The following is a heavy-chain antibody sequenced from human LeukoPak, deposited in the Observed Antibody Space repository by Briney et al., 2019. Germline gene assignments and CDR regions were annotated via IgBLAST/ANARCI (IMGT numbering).Heavy chain of an antibody. J-gene: IGHJ6*04. CDR1: GFTFSDYY. V-gene: IGHV3-23*01. CDR3: AELGITMIGGV. D-gene: IGHD3-10*02. Sequence: GGSLRLSCAASGFTFSDYYMSWIRQAPGKGLEWVSAISGSGGSTYYADSVKGRFTISRDNSKNSLYLQMNSLRAEDTAVYYCAELGITMIGGVWGKGTTVTISS. CDR2: ISGSGGST.